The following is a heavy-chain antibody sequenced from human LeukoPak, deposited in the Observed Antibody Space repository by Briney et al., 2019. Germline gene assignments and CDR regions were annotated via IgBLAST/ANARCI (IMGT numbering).Heavy chain of an antibody. Sequence: GGSLRLSCPASGFTFSNAWMSWVRQAPGKGLEWVGRIKSKTDGGTTDYAAPVKGRFTISREDSKNTLYLQMNSLKTEDTAVYYSTTNLPYSRSWYADYWGQGTLVTVSS. CDR1: GFTFSNAW. CDR3: TTNLPYSRSWYADY. D-gene: IGHD6-13*01. CDR2: IKSKTDGGTT. V-gene: IGHV3-15*01. J-gene: IGHJ4*02.